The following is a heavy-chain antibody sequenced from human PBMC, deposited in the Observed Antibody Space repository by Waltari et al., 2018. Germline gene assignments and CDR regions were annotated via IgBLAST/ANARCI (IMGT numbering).Heavy chain of an antibody. CDR3: ASSIAVAGRGLDFDY. Sequence: EVQLVESGGGLVKPGGSLRLSCAASGFTFSNAWMSWVRQAPGKGLEWVSRINSDGSSTSYADSVKGRFTISRDNAKNTLYLQMNSLRAEDTAVYYCASSIAVAGRGLDFDYWGQGTLVTVSS. V-gene: IGHV3-74*02. CDR1: GFTFSNAW. CDR2: INSDGSST. D-gene: IGHD6-19*01. J-gene: IGHJ4*02.